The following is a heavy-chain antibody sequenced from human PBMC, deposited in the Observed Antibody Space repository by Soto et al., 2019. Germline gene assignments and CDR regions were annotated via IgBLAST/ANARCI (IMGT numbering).Heavy chain of an antibody. D-gene: IGHD3-3*01. J-gene: IGHJ4*02. CDR3: ASSSIFGVVSR. Sequence: QVQLQESGPGLVKTSETLSLTCTVAGGSVSSGSYYWNWIRQPPGKGLECIGYIYYSGSTNYNASLKSRGTISLDTSKNQFSLKLTSVTAADTAVYYCASSSIFGVVSRWGQGTLVTVSS. V-gene: IGHV4-61*01. CDR2: IYYSGST. CDR1: GGSVSSGSYY.